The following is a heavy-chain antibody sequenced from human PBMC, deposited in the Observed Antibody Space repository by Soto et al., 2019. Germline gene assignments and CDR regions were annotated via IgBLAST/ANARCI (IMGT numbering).Heavy chain of an antibody. CDR2: INHSGST. CDR1: GGSFSGYY. Sequence: TSETLSLTCAVYGGSFSGYYWSWIRQPPGKGLEWIGEINHSGSTNYNPSLKSRVTISVDTSKNQFSLKLSSVTAADTAVYYCARGPWFGELLASYYYYYYMDVWGKGTTVTVSS. D-gene: IGHD3-10*01. V-gene: IGHV4-34*01. CDR3: ARGPWFGELLASYYYYYYMDV. J-gene: IGHJ6*03.